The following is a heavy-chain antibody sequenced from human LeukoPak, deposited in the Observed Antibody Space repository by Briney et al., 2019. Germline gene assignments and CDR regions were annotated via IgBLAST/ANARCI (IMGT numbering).Heavy chain of an antibody. CDR1: GYTFTGYY. CDR3: ARVGYDSFDAFDI. V-gene: IGHV1-2*06. Sequence: ASVKVSCKASGYTFTGYYMHWVRQAPGQGLEWMGRINPNSGGTNYAQKFQGRVTMTRDTSISTAYMELSSLRSEDTAVYYCARVGYDSFDAFDIWGQGTMVTVSS. D-gene: IGHD3-22*01. CDR2: INPNSGGT. J-gene: IGHJ3*02.